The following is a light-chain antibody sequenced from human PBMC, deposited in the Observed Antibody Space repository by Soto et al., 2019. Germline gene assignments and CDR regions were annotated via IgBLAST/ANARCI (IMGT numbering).Light chain of an antibody. CDR3: AAWDDSLSGFSV. CDR1: SSNIGSNT. Sequence: QLVLTQPPSASGTPGQRVTISCSGSSSNIGSNTVNWYRQLPGAAPKVLIYANDQRPSGVPDRFSGSKSGTSASLAISGLQSEDEADYYCAAWDDSLSGFSVFGGGTKVTVL. CDR2: AND. J-gene: IGLJ2*01. V-gene: IGLV1-44*01.